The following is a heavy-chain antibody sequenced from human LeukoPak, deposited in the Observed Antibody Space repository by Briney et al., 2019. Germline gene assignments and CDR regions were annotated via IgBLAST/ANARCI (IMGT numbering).Heavy chain of an antibody. CDR2: IGSGGSGT. Sequence: GGSLRLSCAASGFTFSNYFMHWVRQAPGKGLVWVSRIGSGGSGTSYADSVKGRFTISRDNAKNTLFLEMNSLRVEDSAVYYCARDPGSASHDWYFDLWGRGTLVTVSS. CDR1: GFTFSNYF. D-gene: IGHD1-26*01. J-gene: IGHJ2*01. CDR3: ARDPGSASHDWYFDL. V-gene: IGHV3-74*01.